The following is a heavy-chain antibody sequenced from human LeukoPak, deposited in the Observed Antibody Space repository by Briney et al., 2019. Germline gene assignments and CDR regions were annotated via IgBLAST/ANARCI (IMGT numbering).Heavy chain of an antibody. Sequence: SQTLSLTCTVSGGSISSDTYYWSWIRQPAGKGLEWIGRIYTSGGTNYSPSLKSRVTISIDTSKNQFSLKLSSVTAADAAVYYCARGFVREDFWSGYQHWFDPWGQGTLVTVSS. CDR1: GGSISSDTYY. D-gene: IGHD3-3*01. CDR3: ARGFVREDFWSGYQHWFDP. V-gene: IGHV4-61*02. CDR2: IYTSGGT. J-gene: IGHJ5*02.